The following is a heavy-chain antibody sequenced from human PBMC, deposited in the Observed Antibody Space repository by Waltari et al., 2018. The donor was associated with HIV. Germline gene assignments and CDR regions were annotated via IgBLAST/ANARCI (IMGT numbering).Heavy chain of an antibody. CDR1: GFTFSSSA. CDR3: ARDLGGYWYFDL. V-gene: IGHV3-23*01. J-gene: IGHJ2*01. Sequence: EVQLLEPGGGLVQPGGSLRLSCAASGFTFSSSAMRWVRQAPGKGVEWVSAISAGGVSTYYADSVKGRFTISRDNSKNTVYLQMNSLRGEDTAVYYCARDLGGYWYFDLWGRGTLVTVSS. CDR2: ISAGGVST. D-gene: IGHD3-16*01.